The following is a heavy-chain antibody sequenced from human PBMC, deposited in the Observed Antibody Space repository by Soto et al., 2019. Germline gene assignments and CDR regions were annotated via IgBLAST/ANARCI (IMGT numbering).Heavy chain of an antibody. J-gene: IGHJ6*02. V-gene: IGHV5-51*01. D-gene: IGHD5-12*01. CDR1: GYTFSDYW. CDR3: ARQSVDIVATTPGIAAAGGYYYGMDV. Sequence: PGESLKISCKTSGYTFSDYWIGWVRQMPGKGLEWMGFIFPGDSHTRYSPSFQGQVTISADKSISTAYLQWSSLKASDTAMYYCARQSVDIVATTPGIAAAGGYYYGMDVWGQGTTVTVSS. CDR2: IFPGDSHT.